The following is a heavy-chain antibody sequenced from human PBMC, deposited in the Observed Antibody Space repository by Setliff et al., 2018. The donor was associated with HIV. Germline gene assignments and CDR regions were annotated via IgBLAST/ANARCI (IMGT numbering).Heavy chain of an antibody. CDR1: GGSISGYH. J-gene: IGHJ4*02. CDR3: GRLSETAMASFDS. D-gene: IGHD5-18*01. V-gene: IGHV4-34*01. CDR2: INHSGGT. Sequence: PSETLSLTCTVSGGSISGYHWSWIRQPPGKGLEWIGEINHSGGTYYNPSLKSRVTISADPSKNQFSLKLTSVTAADTAVYYCGRLSETAMASFDSWGQGTLVTVSS.